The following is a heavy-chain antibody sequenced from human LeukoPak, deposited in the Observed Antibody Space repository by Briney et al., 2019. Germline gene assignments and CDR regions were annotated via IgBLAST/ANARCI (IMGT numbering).Heavy chain of an antibody. Sequence: ASVKVSCKASGYTSTGFYMHWVRQAPGHGLEWMGWVNPRSGDTNYTQKLQGRVTMTRDTSISTAYMELSRLTSDDTAVYYCARSLGTAMSHWGQGTLVTVSS. CDR1: GYTSTGFY. CDR2: VNPRSGDT. V-gene: IGHV1-2*02. CDR3: ARSLGTAMSH. D-gene: IGHD5-18*01. J-gene: IGHJ4*02.